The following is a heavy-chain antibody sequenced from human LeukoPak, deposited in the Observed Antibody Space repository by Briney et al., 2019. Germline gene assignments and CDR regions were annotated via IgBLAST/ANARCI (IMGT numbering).Heavy chain of an antibody. CDR2: ISGSGGST. J-gene: IGHJ4*02. CDR3: AKDPVRDSSGYHRYYFDY. V-gene: IGHV3-23*01. Sequence: PGRSLRLSCAASGFTFSGYAMSWVRQAPGKGLEWVSAISGSGGSTYYADSVKGRFTISRDNSKNTLYLQMNSLRAEDTAVYYCAKDPVRDSSGYHRYYFDYWGQGTLVTVSS. CDR1: GFTFSGYA. D-gene: IGHD3-22*01.